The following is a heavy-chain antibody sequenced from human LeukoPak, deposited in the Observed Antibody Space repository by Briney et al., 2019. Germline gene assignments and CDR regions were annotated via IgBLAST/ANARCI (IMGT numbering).Heavy chain of an antibody. CDR1: GYTFTSYG. D-gene: IGHD6-13*01. V-gene: IGHV1-18*01. CDR2: ISAYNGNT. Sequence: ASVKVSCKASGYTFTSYGISWVRQAPGRGLEWMGWISAYNGNTNYAQKLQGRVTMTTDTSTSTAYMELTSLRSDDTAVYYCARDPANVDSSSWYWRRAFDIWGQGTIVTVSS. CDR3: ARDPANVDSSSWYWRRAFDI. J-gene: IGHJ3*02.